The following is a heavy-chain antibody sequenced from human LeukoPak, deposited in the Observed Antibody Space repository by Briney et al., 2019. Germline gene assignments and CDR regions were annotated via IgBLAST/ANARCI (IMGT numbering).Heavy chain of an antibody. J-gene: IGHJ4*02. CDR3: ARAAFGDYVHSAVDY. CDR1: GGTFSSYA. CDR2: IIPILGIA. D-gene: IGHD4-17*01. Sequence: ASVKVSFKASGGTFSSYAISWVRQAPGQGLEWMGRIIPILGIANYAQKFQGRVTITADKSTSTAYMELSSLRSEDTAVYYCARAAFGDYVHSAVDYWGQGTLVTVSS. V-gene: IGHV1-69*04.